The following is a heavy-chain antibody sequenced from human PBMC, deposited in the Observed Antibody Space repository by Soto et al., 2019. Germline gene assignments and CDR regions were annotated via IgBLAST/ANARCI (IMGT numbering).Heavy chain of an antibody. CDR3: ARDRRGAAAGPYYYYGMDV. CDR2: ISYDGSNK. CDR1: GFTFSSYA. J-gene: IGHJ6*02. D-gene: IGHD6-13*01. V-gene: IGHV3-30-3*01. Sequence: QVQLVESGGGVVQPGRSLRLSCAASGFTFSSYAMHWVRQAPGKGLEWVAVISYDGSNKYYADSVKGRFTISRDNSKNTRYLQMNSLRAEDTAVYYCARDRRGAAAGPYYYYGMDVWGQGTTVTVSS.